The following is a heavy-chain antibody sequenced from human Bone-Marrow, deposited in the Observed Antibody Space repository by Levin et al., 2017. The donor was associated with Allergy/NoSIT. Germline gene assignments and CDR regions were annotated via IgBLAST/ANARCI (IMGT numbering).Heavy chain of an antibody. J-gene: IGHJ4*02. Sequence: GSLRLSCAVYGGSFSGYYWSWIRQPPGKGLEWIGEINHSGSTNYNPSLKSRVTISVDTSKNQFSLKLSSVTAADTAVYYCARGRLLWFGELWGWKSFDYWGQGTLVTVSS. D-gene: IGHD3-10*01. CDR2: INHSGST. CDR1: GGSFSGYY. CDR3: ARGRLLWFGELWGWKSFDY. V-gene: IGHV4-34*01.